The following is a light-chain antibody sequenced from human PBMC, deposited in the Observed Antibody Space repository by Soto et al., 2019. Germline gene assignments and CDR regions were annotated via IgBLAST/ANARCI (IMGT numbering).Light chain of an antibody. J-gene: IGLJ2*01. CDR1: SSDVGDYNY. V-gene: IGLV2-8*01. CDR3: SSYAGYSNLV. CDR2: EVN. Sequence: QSALTQPPSASGSPGQSVTISCTGTSSDVGDYNYVSWYQQHPGKAPKLMIYEVNKRPSGVPDRFSGSKSGNTASLTVSGLLAEDEADYYCSSYAGYSNLVFGGGTKVTVL.